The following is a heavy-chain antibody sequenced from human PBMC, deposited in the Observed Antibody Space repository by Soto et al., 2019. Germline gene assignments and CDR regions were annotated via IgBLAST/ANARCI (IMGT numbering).Heavy chain of an antibody. CDR3: TRALDYDILTGYTVQGFDP. V-gene: IGHV3-49*03. J-gene: IGHJ5*02. CDR1: GFTFGDYA. D-gene: IGHD3-9*01. CDR2: IRSEAYGGTT. Sequence: PGGSLRLSCTASGFTFGDYAMSWFRQAPGKGLEWVGFIRSEAYGGTTEYAASVKGRFTISRDDSKSIAYLQMNSLKTEDTAVYYCTRALDYDILTGYTVQGFDPWGQGTLVTVYS.